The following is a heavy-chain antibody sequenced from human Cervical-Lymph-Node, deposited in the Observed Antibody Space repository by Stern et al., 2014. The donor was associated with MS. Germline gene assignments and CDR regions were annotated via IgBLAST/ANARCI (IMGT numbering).Heavy chain of an antibody. CDR1: GYIFTDYY. V-gene: IGHV1-2*02. Sequence: QVQLQQSGAEAKAPGASMKVSCRASGYIFTDYYLHWGRQAPGQGLEWLGWINPNSGGTNYAPNFQGRVPMTRDTSISTASMELRWLGYADTAVYYCARGSGTAYDLRGDYWGQGTLVTVSS. D-gene: IGHD3-3*01. CDR3: ARGSGTAYDLRGDY. CDR2: INPNSGGT. J-gene: IGHJ4*01.